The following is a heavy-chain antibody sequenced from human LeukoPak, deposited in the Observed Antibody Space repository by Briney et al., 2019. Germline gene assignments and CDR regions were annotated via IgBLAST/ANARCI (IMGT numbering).Heavy chain of an antibody. CDR3: ARSRGPPTYFDY. CDR2: ISSSTTYI. V-gene: IGHV3-21*01. D-gene: IGHD3-16*01. CDR1: GFTFSDYR. Sequence: PGGSLRLSCAASGFTFSDYRMDWVRQAPGKGLEWVSSISSSTTYIYYADSVKGRFTISRDKAKNSLYLQMTSLRAEDTAVYYCARSRGPPTYFDYWGQGTLVTVSS. J-gene: IGHJ4*02.